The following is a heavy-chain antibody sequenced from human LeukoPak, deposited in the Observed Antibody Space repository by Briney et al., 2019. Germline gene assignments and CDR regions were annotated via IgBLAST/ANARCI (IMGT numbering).Heavy chain of an antibody. CDR3: ARNVDIVATSDFDY. V-gene: IGHV1-18*04. CDR1: GYTFTSYG. D-gene: IGHD5-12*01. CDR2: ISAYNGNT. J-gene: IGHJ4*02. Sequence: ASVKVSCKASGYTFTSYGISRVRQAPGQGLEWMGWISAYNGNTNYARKLQGRVTMTTDTSTSTAYMELRSLRSDDTAVYYCARNVDIVATSDFDYWGQGTLVTVSS.